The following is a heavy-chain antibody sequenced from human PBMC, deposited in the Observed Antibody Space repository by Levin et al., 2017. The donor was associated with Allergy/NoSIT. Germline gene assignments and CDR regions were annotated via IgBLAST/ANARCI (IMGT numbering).Heavy chain of an antibody. D-gene: IGHD3-22*01. Sequence: SGPTLVKSTQTLTLTCTFSGFSLSTSGVGVGWFRQPPGKALEWLALIYWDDAKRYSPSLESRLSITKDTSKNQVVLTITNLDPVNTAQYYCARRIWTYYGRSGYPLFDPWGQGALVTVSS. CDR1: GFSLSTSGVG. J-gene: IGHJ5*02. CDR2: IYWDDAK. V-gene: IGHV2-5*02. CDR3: ARRIWTYYGRSGYPLFDP.